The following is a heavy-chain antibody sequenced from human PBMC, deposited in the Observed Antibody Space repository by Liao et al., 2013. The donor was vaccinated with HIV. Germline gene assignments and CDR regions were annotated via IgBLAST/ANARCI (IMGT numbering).Heavy chain of an antibody. CDR3: ARLRGYSGYLLEYFYYMES. D-gene: IGHD5-12*01. CDR1: GDSISPYY. Sequence: QVQLQESGPGLVKPSQTLSLTCTVAGDSISPYYWSWIRQPAGKGLEWIGRIYTGGSTSYNPSLKSRVTMSIDTSKNQFSLRLTSVTAADTAVYYCARLRGYSGYLLEYFYYMESGAKGPRSRLL. CDR2: IYTGGST. J-gene: IGHJ6*03. V-gene: IGHV4-4*07.